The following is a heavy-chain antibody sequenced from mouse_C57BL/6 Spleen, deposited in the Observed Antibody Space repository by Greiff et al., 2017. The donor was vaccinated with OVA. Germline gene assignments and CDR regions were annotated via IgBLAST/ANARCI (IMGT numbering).Heavy chain of an antibody. V-gene: IGHV1-82*01. CDR3: ARNWGFDV. CDR2: IYPGDGDT. CDR1: GYAFSSSW. Sequence: QVQLQQSGPELVKPGASVKISCKASGYAFSSSWMNWVKQRPGKGLEWIGRIYPGDGDTNYNGKFKGKATLTADKSSSTAYMQLCSLTSEDSAVYFCARNWGFDVWGTGTTVTVSS. J-gene: IGHJ1*03.